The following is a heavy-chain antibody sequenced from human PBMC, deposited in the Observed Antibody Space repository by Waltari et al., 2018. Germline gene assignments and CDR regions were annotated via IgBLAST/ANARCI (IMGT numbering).Heavy chain of an antibody. Sequence: EVQLVESGGGLVQPGGSLRLSCAASGFTFSNNWMTWVRQAPGKGREWVGNINQDGRGKYSVESVKGRFTISRDNAKNSLYLQLNSLRADDTAVYYCTRGGDDSSWYWRNWGQGTLVTVSS. CDR3: TRGGDDSSWYWRN. CDR2: INQDGRGK. J-gene: IGHJ4*02. D-gene: IGHD6-13*01. CDR1: GFTFSNNW. V-gene: IGHV3-7*01.